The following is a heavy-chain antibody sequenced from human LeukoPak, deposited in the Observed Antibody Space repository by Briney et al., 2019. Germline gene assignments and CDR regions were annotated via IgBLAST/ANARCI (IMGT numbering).Heavy chain of an antibody. J-gene: IGHJ4*02. CDR1: GFAFDDYA. Sequence: GGSLRLSCAASGFAFDDYAMHWVRQAPGKGLEWVSGINWGSDIIAYADSVEGRFTISRDNAKNSLYLQMNSLRADDMALYYCARKRGDDYSDYYFDYWGQGTLVTVSS. D-gene: IGHD4-11*01. CDR3: ARKRGDDYSDYYFDY. V-gene: IGHV3-9*03. CDR2: INWGSDII.